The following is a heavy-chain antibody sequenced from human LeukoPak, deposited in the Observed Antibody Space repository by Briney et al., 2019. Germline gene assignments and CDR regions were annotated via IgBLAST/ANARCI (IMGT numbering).Heavy chain of an antibody. CDR1: GFTVSSDY. Sequence: GGSLRLSCAASGFTVSSDYMSWVRQAPGKGLEWVSVIYSGGTTHYADSVKGRFTISRDNYKNTLYLQMNSLRAEDTAVYYCARAIIAVAGTASDYFDYWGQGTLVTVSS. CDR2: IYSGGTT. V-gene: IGHV3-66*01. D-gene: IGHD6-19*01. J-gene: IGHJ4*02. CDR3: ARAIIAVAGTASDYFDY.